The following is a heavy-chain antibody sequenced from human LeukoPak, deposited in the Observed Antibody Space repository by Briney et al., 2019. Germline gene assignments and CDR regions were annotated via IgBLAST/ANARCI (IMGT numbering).Heavy chain of an antibody. CDR1: RFTFRTYS. CDR2: ISSSSSSI. J-gene: IGHJ3*02. CDR3: AREPRESCAAFDI. Sequence: GGSLRLSCAASRFTFRTYSMNWVRQAPGKGLEWVSYISSSSSSIYYADSVKGRFTISRDNAKNSLYLQMNSLRDEDTAVYYCAREPRESCAAFDIWGQGTMVTVSS. V-gene: IGHV3-48*02.